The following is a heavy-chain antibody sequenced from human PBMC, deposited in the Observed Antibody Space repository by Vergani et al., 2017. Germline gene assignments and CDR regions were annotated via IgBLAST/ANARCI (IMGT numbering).Heavy chain of an antibody. CDR2: IRNKAYGGTT. V-gene: IGHV3-49*04. CDR1: GFSFGDYA. J-gene: IGHJ4*02. CDR3: ARDGGGAWRLFDY. D-gene: IGHD3-16*01. Sequence: EVQLVESGGGLVPPGRSLRLSCAASGFSFGDYAMTWVRQAPGKGLEWVAFIRNKAYGGTTEYAASVKGRFTISRDNSKNTLYLQMNSLRAEDTAVYYCARDGGGAWRLFDYWGQGTLVTVSS.